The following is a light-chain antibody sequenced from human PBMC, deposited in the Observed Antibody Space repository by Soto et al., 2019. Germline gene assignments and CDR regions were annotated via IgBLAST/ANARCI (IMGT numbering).Light chain of an antibody. Sequence: EIIVTQSTGTLSVSPGERATLSCRAAQGVTTNFAWYQQKSGQSPRLLIYDVSNRATGVPARFSGSGSETDFTLTISGLRSEDSAVYFCQQYNNWPFSFGQGTRLEI. CDR2: DVS. V-gene: IGKV3-15*01. CDR3: QQYNNWPFS. CDR1: QGVTTN. J-gene: IGKJ5*01.